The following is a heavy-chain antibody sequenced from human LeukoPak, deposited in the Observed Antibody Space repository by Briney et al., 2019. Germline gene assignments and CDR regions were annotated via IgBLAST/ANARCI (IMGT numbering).Heavy chain of an antibody. Sequence: SETLSLTCAVYGGSFSGYYWSWIRQPPGKGLEWIGYIYYSGSTNYNPSLKSRVTISVDTSKNQFSLKLSSVTAADTAVYYCARDRGYGGNTYYYYMDVWGKGTTVTVFS. J-gene: IGHJ6*03. CDR1: GGSFSGYY. D-gene: IGHD4-23*01. CDR2: IYYSGST. V-gene: IGHV4-59*01. CDR3: ARDRGYGGNTYYYYMDV.